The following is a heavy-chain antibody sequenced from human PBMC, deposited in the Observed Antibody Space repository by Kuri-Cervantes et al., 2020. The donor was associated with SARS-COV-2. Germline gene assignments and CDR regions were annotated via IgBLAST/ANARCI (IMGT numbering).Heavy chain of an antibody. D-gene: IGHD5-18*01. CDR3: AREAAMATGDYYYYYMDV. CDR1: GYTFTGYY. J-gene: IGHJ6*03. CDR2: INPNSGGT. Sequence: ASVKVSCKASGYTFTGYYMHWVRQAPGQGLEWMGWINPNSGGTNYAQKFQGRVTMTRDTSISTAYMELSRLRSDDTAVYYCAREAAMATGDYYYYYMDVWGKGTTVTVSS. V-gene: IGHV1-2*02.